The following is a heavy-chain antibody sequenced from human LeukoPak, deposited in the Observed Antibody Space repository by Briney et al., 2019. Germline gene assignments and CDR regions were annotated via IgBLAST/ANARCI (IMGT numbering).Heavy chain of an antibody. CDR3: ATAGVVITPFDY. V-gene: IGHV1-24*01. Sequence: ASVEVSCKVSGYTLTELSMHWVRQAPGKGLEWMGGFDPEDGETIYAQKFQGRVTMTEDTSTDTAYMELSSLRSEDTAVYYCATAGVVITPFDYWGQGTLVTVSS. CDR1: GYTLTELS. D-gene: IGHD3-3*01. CDR2: FDPEDGET. J-gene: IGHJ4*02.